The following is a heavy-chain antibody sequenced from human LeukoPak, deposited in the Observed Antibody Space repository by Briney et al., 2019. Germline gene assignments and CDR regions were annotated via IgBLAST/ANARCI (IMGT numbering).Heavy chain of an antibody. V-gene: IGHV4-59*08. CDR1: GGSISSYY. CDR3: ARHRIVVVPAAKKGRWFDP. CDR2: IYYSGST. J-gene: IGHJ5*02. D-gene: IGHD2-2*01. Sequence: SETLSLTCTVSGGSISSYYWSWIRPPPGKGLEWIGYIYYSGSTNYNPSLKSRVTISVDTSKNQFSLKLSSVTAADTAVYYCARHRIVVVPAAKKGRWFDPWGQGTLVTVSS.